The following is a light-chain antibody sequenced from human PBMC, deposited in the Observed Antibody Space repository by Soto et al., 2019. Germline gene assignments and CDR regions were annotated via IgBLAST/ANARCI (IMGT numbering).Light chain of an antibody. Sequence: EIVLTQSPGTLSLSTGERATLSCRASQSVSSSYLAWYQQKPGQAPRLLIYGASSRATGIPDRFSGSGSGTDFTLTISRLEPEDFAVYDCQQYGSSPFSFGPGTKVDIK. CDR2: GAS. J-gene: IGKJ3*01. CDR1: QSVSSSY. CDR3: QQYGSSPFS. V-gene: IGKV3-20*01.